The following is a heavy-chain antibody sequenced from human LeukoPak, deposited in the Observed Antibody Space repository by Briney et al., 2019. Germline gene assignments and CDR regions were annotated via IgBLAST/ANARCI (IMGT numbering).Heavy chain of an antibody. Sequence: GGSLRLSCAASGFTFSNAWMSWVRQAPGKGLEWVGRIKSKTDGGTTDYAAPVKGRFTISRDDSKNTLYLQMNSLKTEDTAVYYCTQSKAAAGPSYYFDYWGQGTLVTVSS. V-gene: IGHV3-15*01. D-gene: IGHD6-25*01. CDR1: GFTFSNAW. CDR3: TQSKAAAGPSYYFDY. CDR2: IKSKTDGGTT. J-gene: IGHJ4*02.